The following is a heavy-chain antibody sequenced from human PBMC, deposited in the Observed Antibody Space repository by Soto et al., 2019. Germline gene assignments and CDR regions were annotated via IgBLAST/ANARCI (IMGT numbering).Heavy chain of an antibody. J-gene: IGHJ5*02. CDR1: GGSISSGDYY. Sequence: QVQLQESGPGLVKPSQTLSLTCTVSGGSISSGDYYWSWIRQHPGKGLEWIGYIYYSGSTYYNPSHKSRVTISVDTSKNQFSLKLSSVTAAATAVYYCARWGSGSRQGFDPWGQGTLVTVSS. D-gene: IGHD3-16*01. V-gene: IGHV4-31*03. CDR3: ARWGSGSRQGFDP. CDR2: IYYSGST.